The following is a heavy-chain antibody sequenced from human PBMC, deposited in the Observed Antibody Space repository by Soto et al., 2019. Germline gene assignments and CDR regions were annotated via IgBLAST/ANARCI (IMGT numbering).Heavy chain of an antibody. CDR2: IYYSGST. D-gene: IGHD3-22*01. Sequence: SETLSLTCTVSGGSIGSGGYYWSWIRQHPGKGLEWIGYIYYSGSTYYNPSLKSRVTISVDTSKNQFSLKLTSVTAADTAVYYCARAVNDFDNCGYYFGPTPDSFDIWGQGTMVTVSS. J-gene: IGHJ3*02. CDR1: GGSIGSGGYY. CDR3: ARAVNDFDNCGYYFGPTPDSFDI. V-gene: IGHV4-30-4*01.